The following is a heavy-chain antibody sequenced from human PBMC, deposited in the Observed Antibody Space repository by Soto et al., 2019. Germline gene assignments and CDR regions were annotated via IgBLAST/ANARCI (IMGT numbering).Heavy chain of an antibody. CDR2: IYYSGST. CDR3: ASADSYGMDV. CDR1: GGSISSSSYY. J-gene: IGHJ6*02. V-gene: IGHV4-39*01. Sequence: SETLSLTCTVSGGSISSSSYYWGWIRQPPGKGLEWIGSIYYSGSTYYNPSLKSRVTISVDTSKNQFSLKLSSVTAADTAVYYCASADSYGMDVWGQGTTVTVSS.